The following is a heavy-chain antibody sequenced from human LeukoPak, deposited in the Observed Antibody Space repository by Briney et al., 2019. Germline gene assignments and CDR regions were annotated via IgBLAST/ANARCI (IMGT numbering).Heavy chain of an antibody. D-gene: IGHD6-19*01. CDR2: IWYDGSNK. V-gene: IGHV3-33*01. CDR3: ARGQLNSGWSACFDY. Sequence: PGRSLRLSCAASGFTFNTFGMNWVRQAPGKGLEWVAVIWYDGSNKYYADSVKGRFTTSRDNSKSTLYLQVNSLRAEDTAVYYCARGQLNSGWSACFDYWGQGTLVTVSS. CDR1: GFTFNTFG. J-gene: IGHJ4*02.